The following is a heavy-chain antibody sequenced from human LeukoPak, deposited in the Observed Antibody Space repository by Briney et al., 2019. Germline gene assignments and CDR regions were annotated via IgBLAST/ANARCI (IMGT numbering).Heavy chain of an antibody. Sequence: GGSLRLSCAASGFTFSSYWMHWVRHAPGKGMVWVSRINSDGSSTSYADSVKGRFTISRDNAKNTMYLQMNSLRAEDTAVYYCASGLSSIAARNAFDIWGQGTMVTVSS. D-gene: IGHD6-6*01. V-gene: IGHV3-74*01. J-gene: IGHJ3*02. CDR3: ASGLSSIAARNAFDI. CDR1: GFTFSSYW. CDR2: INSDGSST.